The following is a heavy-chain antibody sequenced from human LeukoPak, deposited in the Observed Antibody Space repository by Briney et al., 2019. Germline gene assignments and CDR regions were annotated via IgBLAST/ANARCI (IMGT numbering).Heavy chain of an antibody. CDR3: ARGAAGGMYNWFDP. CDR1: GFTFSSYE. CDR2: MSSRGSII. D-gene: IGHD6-13*01. J-gene: IGHJ5*02. Sequence: PGGSLRLSCAASGFTFSSYEMNWVRQAPGKGLEWVSYMSSRGSIIFYADSVKGRFTISRDNAKNSLYLQMDSLRVEDTAVYYWARGAAGGMYNWFDPWGQGTLVTVSS. V-gene: IGHV3-48*03.